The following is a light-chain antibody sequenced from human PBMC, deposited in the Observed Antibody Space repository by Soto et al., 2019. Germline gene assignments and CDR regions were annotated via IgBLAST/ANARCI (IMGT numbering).Light chain of an antibody. CDR2: KAS. CDR1: QSVSSS. Sequence: DIQMTQSPSTLSASVGDRVTITCRASQSVSSSLAWYQQKPGKAPKLLIYKASNLQSGVPSRFSGSGSGTEFTLTISSLQPDDFATYYCQQYNSYSTFGQGTKVEIK. CDR3: QQYNSYST. V-gene: IGKV1-5*03. J-gene: IGKJ1*01.